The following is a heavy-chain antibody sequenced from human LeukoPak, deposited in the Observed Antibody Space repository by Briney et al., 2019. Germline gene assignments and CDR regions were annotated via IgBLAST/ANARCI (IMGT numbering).Heavy chain of an antibody. D-gene: IGHD2/OR15-2a*01. CDR3: ASVSILIVPYYAFDI. J-gene: IGHJ3*02. Sequence: GGVLRLSCAASGFTFNSYSMNWVRQAPGKGLEWVSSISSSSSYIYDADSVKGRFTISRDNAKNSLYLQMNSLRAEDTAVYYCASVSILIVPYYAFDIWGQGTMVTVSS. V-gene: IGHV3-21*01. CDR2: ISSSSSYI. CDR1: GFTFNSYS.